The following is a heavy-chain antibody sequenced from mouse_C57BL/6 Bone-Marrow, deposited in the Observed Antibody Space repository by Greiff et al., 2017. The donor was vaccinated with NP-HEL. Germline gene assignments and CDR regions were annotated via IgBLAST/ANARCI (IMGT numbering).Heavy chain of an antibody. D-gene: IGHD2-5*01. Sequence: EVQLVESGGGLVKPGGSLKLSCAASGFTFSSYAMSWVRQTPEKRLEWVATISDGGSYTYYPDNVKGRFTISRDNAKNNLYLQMSHLKSKDTAMYYCARDNYSNCPPYYYAMDYWGQGTTVTVSS. CDR1: GFTFSSYA. CDR2: ISDGGSYT. CDR3: ARDNYSNCPPYYYAMDY. J-gene: IGHJ4*01. V-gene: IGHV5-4*01.